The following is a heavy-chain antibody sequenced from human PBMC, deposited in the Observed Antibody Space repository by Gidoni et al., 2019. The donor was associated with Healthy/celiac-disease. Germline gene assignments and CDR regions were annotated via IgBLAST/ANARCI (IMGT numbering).Heavy chain of an antibody. V-gene: IGHV3-7*01. CDR2: IKQDGSEK. Sequence: EVQLVESGGGLVQPGGSLRLSCAASGFTFSSYWMSWVRQAPGTGLEWVANIKQDGSEKYYVDSVKGRFTISRDDAKNSLYLQMNSLRAEDTAVYYCAGTPDYGDYLRFDYWGQGTLVTVSS. CDR1: GFTFSSYW. D-gene: IGHD4-17*01. CDR3: AGTPDYGDYLRFDY. J-gene: IGHJ4*02.